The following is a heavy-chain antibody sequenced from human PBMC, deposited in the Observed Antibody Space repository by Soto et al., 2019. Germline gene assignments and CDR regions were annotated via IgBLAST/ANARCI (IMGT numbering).Heavy chain of an antibody. CDR3: VSGLPNCSSTSCHNLIDY. V-gene: IGHV4-39*01. Sequence: QLQLQESGPGLVKPSATLSLTCSVSGGSISSSSYYWGWIRQPPGKGLEWIGSIYYSGSTYYNPSLKSRVTISVDTSKNQFSLKLSSVTAADTAVYYCVSGLPNCSSTSCHNLIDYWGQGTLVTVSS. CDR2: IYYSGST. J-gene: IGHJ4*02. CDR1: GGSISSSSYY. D-gene: IGHD2-2*01.